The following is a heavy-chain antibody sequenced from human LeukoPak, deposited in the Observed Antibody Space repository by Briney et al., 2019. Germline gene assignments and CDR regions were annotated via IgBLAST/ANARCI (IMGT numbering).Heavy chain of an antibody. J-gene: IGHJ3*02. Sequence: SSVKVSCKASGYTFTSYYMRWVRQAPGQGLEWMGIINPSGGSTSYAQKFQGRVTMTRDTSTSTVYMELSSLRSEDTAVYYCARVSSWTTQNDDAFDIWGQGTMVTVSS. CDR3: ARVSSWTTQNDDAFDI. CDR1: GYTFTSYY. D-gene: IGHD6-13*01. CDR2: INPSGGST. V-gene: IGHV1-46*01.